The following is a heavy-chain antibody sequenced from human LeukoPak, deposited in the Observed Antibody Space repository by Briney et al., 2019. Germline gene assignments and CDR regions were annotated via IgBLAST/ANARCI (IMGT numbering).Heavy chain of an antibody. V-gene: IGHV4-59*01. CDR2: IYYSGST. Sequence: SETLSLTCTVSGGSISSYYWSWIRQPPGKGLEWIGYIYYSGSTNYNPSLKSRVTISVDTSKNQFSLKLSSVTAADTAVYYCARVMDDYVWGSYRYTDWGQGTLVTVSS. J-gene: IGHJ4*02. CDR1: GGSISSYY. D-gene: IGHD3-16*02. CDR3: ARVMDDYVWGSYRYTD.